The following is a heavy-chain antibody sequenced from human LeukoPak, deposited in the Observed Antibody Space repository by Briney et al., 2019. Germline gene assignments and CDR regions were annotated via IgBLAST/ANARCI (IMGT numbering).Heavy chain of an antibody. V-gene: IGHV4-4*02. CDR2: FFHGGNT. CDR3: ARRYSDRSDYYYYYYMDV. CDR1: GGSISSNNW. Sequence: PSETLSLTCAVSGGSISSNNWWSWVRQPPGKGLEWIGEFFHGGNTNYNPSLMSRVTVLVDKSKNQFSLKLSSVTAADTAVYYCARRYSDRSDYYYYYYMDVWGKGTTVTVSS. J-gene: IGHJ6*03. D-gene: IGHD3-22*01.